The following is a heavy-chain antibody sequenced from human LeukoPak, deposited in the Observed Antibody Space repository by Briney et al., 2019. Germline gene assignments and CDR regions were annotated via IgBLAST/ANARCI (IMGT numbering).Heavy chain of an antibody. J-gene: IGHJ4*02. Sequence: SETLSLTCAASGYSISSGYYWGWIRQPPGKGLEWIGYIFHSGSTKYNPSLQSRVTISVDTSKNRFSLKLSSVTAADTAVYYCARHSPTYYDFDYWGQGTLVTVSS. CDR1: GYSISSGYY. D-gene: IGHD3-10*01. CDR2: IFHSGST. V-gene: IGHV4-38-2*01. CDR3: ARHSPTYYDFDY.